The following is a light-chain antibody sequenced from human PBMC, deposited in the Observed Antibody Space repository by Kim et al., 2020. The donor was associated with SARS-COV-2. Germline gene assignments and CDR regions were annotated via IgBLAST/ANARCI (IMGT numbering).Light chain of an antibody. V-gene: IGKV1-5*03. CDR2: KTS. Sequence: SDSVGDRVTITCRASQSVSTWLAWYQQKPGKAPNLLIYKTSTLEGGVPSRFSGSGSGTEFTLTISSLQPDDFATYYCQQYDAYPLTVGGGTKLEI. J-gene: IGKJ4*01. CDR1: QSVSTW. CDR3: QQYDAYPLT.